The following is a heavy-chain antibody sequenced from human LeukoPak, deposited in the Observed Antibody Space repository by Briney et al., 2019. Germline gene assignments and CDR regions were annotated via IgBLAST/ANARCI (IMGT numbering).Heavy chain of an antibody. Sequence: PGGSLRLSCAASGFTFSSYAMHWVRQAPGKGLEWVAVISYDGSNKYYADSVKGRFTISRDNSKNTLYLQMNSLGAEDTAVYYCARGLSRYCSSTSCYRLYWGQGTLVTVSS. D-gene: IGHD2-2*01. CDR3: ARGLSRYCSSTSCYRLY. V-gene: IGHV3-30*01. J-gene: IGHJ4*02. CDR1: GFTFSSYA. CDR2: ISYDGSNK.